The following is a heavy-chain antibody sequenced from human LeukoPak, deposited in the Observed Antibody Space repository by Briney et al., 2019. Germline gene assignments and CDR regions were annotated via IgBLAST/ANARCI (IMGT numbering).Heavy chain of an antibody. D-gene: IGHD6-13*01. CDR2: IYYSGST. CDR1: GGSISSYY. Sequence: PSETLSLTCTVSGGSISSYYWSWIRQPPGKGLEWIGYIYYSGSTYYNPSLKSRLTISVDTSKNQFSLKLSSVTAADTAVYYCARDISGIAAAGVFDSWGQGTLVTVSS. V-gene: IGHV4-30-4*01. J-gene: IGHJ4*02. CDR3: ARDISGIAAAGVFDS.